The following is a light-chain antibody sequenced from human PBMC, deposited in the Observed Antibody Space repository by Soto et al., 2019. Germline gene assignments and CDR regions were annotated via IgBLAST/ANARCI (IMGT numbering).Light chain of an antibody. V-gene: IGKV1-27*01. CDR3: QKSNSAPFT. Sequence: DIQMTQSPSSLSASVGDRVTITCRASQGISNYLVWYQQKPGKVPKLLIYAASTLRSGVPSRFSGSGSGTDFTLTISSLQPEDVATYYCQKSNSAPFTFGPGTKVDIK. J-gene: IGKJ3*01. CDR2: AAS. CDR1: QGISNY.